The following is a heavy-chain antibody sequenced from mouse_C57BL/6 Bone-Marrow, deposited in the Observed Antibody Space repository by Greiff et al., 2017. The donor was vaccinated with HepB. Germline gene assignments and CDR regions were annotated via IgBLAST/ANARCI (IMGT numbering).Heavy chain of an antibody. Sequence: VQLKESGAELVRPGASVKLSCTASGFNIKDDYMHWVKQRPEQGLEWIGWIDPENGDTEYASKFQGKATITADTSSNTAYLQLSSLTSEDTAVYYCTTPKDYFDYWGQGTTLTVSS. CDR2: IDPENGDT. J-gene: IGHJ2*01. V-gene: IGHV14-4*01. CDR3: TTPKDYFDY. CDR1: GFNIKDDY.